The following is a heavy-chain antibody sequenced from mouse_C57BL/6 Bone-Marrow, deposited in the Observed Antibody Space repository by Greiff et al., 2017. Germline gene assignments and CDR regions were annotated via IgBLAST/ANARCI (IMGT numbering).Heavy chain of an antibody. Sequence: QVQLQQSGAELVRPGASVKLSCKASGYTFTDYYINWVKQRPGQGLEWIARIYPGSGNTYYNEKFKGKATLTAEKSSSTAYMQLSSLTSEDSAVYFCARAYSNYVGWFAYWGQGTLVTVSA. D-gene: IGHD2-5*01. V-gene: IGHV1-76*01. CDR1: GYTFTDYY. CDR3: ARAYSNYVGWFAY. J-gene: IGHJ3*01. CDR2: IYPGSGNT.